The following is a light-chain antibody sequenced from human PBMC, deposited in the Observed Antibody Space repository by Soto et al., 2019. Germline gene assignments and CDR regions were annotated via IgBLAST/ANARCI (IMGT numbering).Light chain of an antibody. CDR3: QQRTDWPPAVT. CDR1: QSVSSY. CDR2: DAS. Sequence: EIVLTQSPATVSFSPGERATLSCRASQSVSSYLAWYQHKPGQAPRLLIYDASNRATGIPARFSGSGSGTDFTLTISSLEPEDFAVYYCQQRTDWPPAVTFGQGTRLEIK. V-gene: IGKV3-11*01. J-gene: IGKJ5*01.